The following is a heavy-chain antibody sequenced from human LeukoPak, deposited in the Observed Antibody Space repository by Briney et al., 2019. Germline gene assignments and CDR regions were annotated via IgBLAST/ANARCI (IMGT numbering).Heavy chain of an antibody. CDR3: ARSRGFGYYYMDV. Sequence: KTSETLSLTCAVYGGSFSGYYWSWIRQPPGKGLEWIGEINHRGSTNYNPSLKRRVTISVDTSKNQFSLKLSSVTAADTAVYYCARSRGFGYYYMDVWGKGTTVTVSS. J-gene: IGHJ6*03. V-gene: IGHV4-34*01. D-gene: IGHD3-16*01. CDR1: GGSFSGYY. CDR2: INHRGST.